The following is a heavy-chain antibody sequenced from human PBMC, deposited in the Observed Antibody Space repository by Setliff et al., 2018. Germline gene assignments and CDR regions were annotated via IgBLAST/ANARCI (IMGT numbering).Heavy chain of an antibody. Sequence: SETLSLTCTVSGYSISSGYIWGWIRQPPGKGLEWVGNIGHTGSINYNPSLKSRRTISRDTSKNQVSLKLNSVTATDTAVYYCARDLGHGGDSDYWGQGILVTVSS. V-gene: IGHV4-38-2*02. CDR3: ARDLGHGGDSDY. CDR2: IGHTGSI. J-gene: IGHJ4*02. D-gene: IGHD2-21*02. CDR1: GYSISSGYI.